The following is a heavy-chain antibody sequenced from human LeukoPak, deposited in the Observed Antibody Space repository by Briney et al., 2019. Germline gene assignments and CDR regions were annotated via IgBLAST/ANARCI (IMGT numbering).Heavy chain of an antibody. CDR1: GFTFSSYA. V-gene: IGHV3-30*04. Sequence: PGRSLRLSCAASGFTFSSYAMHWVRQAPGKGLEWVADISYDGSNKYYADSVKGRFTISRDNSKNTLYLQMNSLRAEDTAMYYCARYGDYRYYFDYWGQGTLVTVSS. J-gene: IGHJ4*02. D-gene: IGHD4-17*01. CDR3: ARYGDYRYYFDY. CDR2: ISYDGSNK.